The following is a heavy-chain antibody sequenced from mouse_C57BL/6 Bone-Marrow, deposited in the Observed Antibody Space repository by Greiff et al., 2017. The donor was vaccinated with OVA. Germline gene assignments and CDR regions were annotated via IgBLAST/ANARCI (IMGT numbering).Heavy chain of an antibody. J-gene: IGHJ4*01. V-gene: IGHV1-42*01. CDR1: GYSFTGYY. CDR3: ARGDYYGSSSYYYAMDY. D-gene: IGHD1-1*01. CDR2: INPSTGGT. Sequence: EVQLQQSGPELVKPGASVKISCKASGYSFTGYYMNWVKQSPEKSLEWIGEINPSTGGTTYNQKFKAKATLTVDKSSSTAYMQLKSLTSEDSAVYYCARGDYYGSSSYYYAMDYWGQGTSVTVSS.